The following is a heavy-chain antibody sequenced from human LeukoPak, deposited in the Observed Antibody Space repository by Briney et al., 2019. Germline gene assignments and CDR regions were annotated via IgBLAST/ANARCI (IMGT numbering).Heavy chain of an antibody. CDR1: GFFFSSYA. J-gene: IGHJ4*02. CDR2: ISGSGGST. CDR3: AKDRRSGGSCLDY. Sequence: GGSLRLSCAASGFFFSSYAMSWVRQAPGKGLEWVSAISGSGGSTYCADSVKGRFTISRDNSKNTLYLQMNSLRAEDTAVYYCAKDRRSGGSCLDYWGQGTLVTVSS. D-gene: IGHD2-15*01. V-gene: IGHV3-23*01.